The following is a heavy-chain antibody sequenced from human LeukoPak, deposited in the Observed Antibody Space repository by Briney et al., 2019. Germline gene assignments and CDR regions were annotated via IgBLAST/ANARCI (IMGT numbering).Heavy chain of an antibody. CDR1: GFTFSDYY. Sequence: PGGSLRLSCAASGFTFSDYYMTWIRQAPGKGLECVSYISSSGGTKNYADSVKGRFTISRDKSKNTLYLQMNSLRAEDTAVYYCARDRLTDSGYDNPMYYYYYYGMDVWGQGTTVTVSS. J-gene: IGHJ6*02. CDR3: ARDRLTDSGYDNPMYYYYYYGMDV. CDR2: ISSSGGTK. D-gene: IGHD5-12*01. V-gene: IGHV3-11*04.